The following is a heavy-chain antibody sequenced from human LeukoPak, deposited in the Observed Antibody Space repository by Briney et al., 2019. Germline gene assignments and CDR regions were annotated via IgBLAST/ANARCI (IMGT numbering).Heavy chain of an antibody. CDR1: GGSISSGGYY. D-gene: IGHD4-17*01. CDR3: ARAQEDYGDYVGYFDY. V-gene: IGHV4-31*11. Sequence: ASQTLSLTCAVSGGSISSGGYYWSWIRQHPGKGLEWIGYIYYSGSTYYNPSLKSRVTISVDTSKNQFSLKLSSVTAADTAVYYCARAQEDYGDYVGYFDYWGQGTLVTVSS. J-gene: IGHJ4*02. CDR2: IYYSGST.